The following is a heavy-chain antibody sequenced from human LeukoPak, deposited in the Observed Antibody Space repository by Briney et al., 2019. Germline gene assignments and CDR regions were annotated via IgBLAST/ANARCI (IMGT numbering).Heavy chain of an antibody. V-gene: IGHV4-34*01. J-gene: IGHJ5*02. Sequence: SETLSLTCAVYGGSFSGDYWSWIRHPPGKGLEWRGEINHSGSTNYNPSLKSRVTISADTTKNEYSMKLSSVTAADTGVYYSARRRRNLVVPSNNWFDTWGQGTLVTVSS. CDR3: ARRRRNLVVPSNNWFDT. CDR2: INHSGST. D-gene: IGHD2-15*01. CDR1: GGSFSGDY.